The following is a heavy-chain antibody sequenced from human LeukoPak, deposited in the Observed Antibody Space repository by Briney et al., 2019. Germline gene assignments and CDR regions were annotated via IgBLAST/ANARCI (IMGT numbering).Heavy chain of an antibody. CDR2: ISGTGGTT. D-gene: IGHD5-24*01. V-gene: IGHV3-23*01. J-gene: IGHJ4*02. CDR1: GFTFSSYT. Sequence: GGSLRLSCAASGFTFSSYTMSWVRQAPGKGLEWVSAISGTGGTTFYADSLKGRFTISRDNSKNTLYLQMNSLRAEDTALYYCAKSPVRNYNDPKTDYWGQGTLVTVSS. CDR3: AKSPVRNYNDPKTDY.